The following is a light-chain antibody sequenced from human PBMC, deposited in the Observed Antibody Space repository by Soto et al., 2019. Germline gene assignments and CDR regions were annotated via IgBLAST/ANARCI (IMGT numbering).Light chain of an antibody. CDR1: SGHSSYA. CDR2: LNSDGSH. J-gene: IGLJ2*01. CDR3: QTWVTGIQI. V-gene: IGLV4-69*01. Sequence: QLVLTQSPSASASLGASVKLTCTLSSGHSSYAIAWHQQQPEKGPRYLMKLNSDGSHSKGDGIPDRFSGSSSGAERYLTISSLQSEDEADYYCQTWVTGIQIFGGGTKLTV.